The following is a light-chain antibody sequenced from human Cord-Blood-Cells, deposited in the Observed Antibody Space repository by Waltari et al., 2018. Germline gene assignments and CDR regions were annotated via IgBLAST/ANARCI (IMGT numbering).Light chain of an antibody. Sequence: DIQRTQSPSTLSASVGDRVTITCRASQSISSWLAWYQKKPGKARKLLIYDASSLESGVPSRFSGSGSGTEFTLTISSLQPDDFATYYCQPYNSYSPWTFGQGTKVEIK. J-gene: IGKJ1*01. CDR3: QPYNSYSPWT. V-gene: IGKV1-5*01. CDR2: DAS. CDR1: QSISSW.